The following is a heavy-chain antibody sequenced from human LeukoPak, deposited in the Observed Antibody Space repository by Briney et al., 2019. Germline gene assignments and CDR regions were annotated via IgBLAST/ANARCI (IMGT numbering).Heavy chain of an antibody. CDR1: GFIFSSYE. D-gene: IGHD3-10*01. CDR3: AGSPYYANIDSEDY. V-gene: IGHV3-48*03. Sequence: GGSLILSCAASGFIFSSYEMNWVRQAPGKGLEWISYISDRGSTIYYADSVKGRFTISRDNARNTLYLQMKSLRAEDTAVYYCAGSPYYANIDSEDYWGQGTLVTVSS. CDR2: ISDRGSTI. J-gene: IGHJ4*02.